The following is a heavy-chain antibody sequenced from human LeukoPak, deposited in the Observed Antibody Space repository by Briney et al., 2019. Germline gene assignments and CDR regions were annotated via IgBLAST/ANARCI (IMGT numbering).Heavy chain of an antibody. D-gene: IGHD3-22*01. CDR1: GGSISSSNW. CDR2: IYHSGST. J-gene: IGHJ4*02. V-gene: IGHV4-4*02. CDR3: ARDIGSEDDSSGYYGFDY. Sequence: PSGTLSLTCAVSGGSISSSNWWSWVRQPPGKGLEWIGEIYHSGSTNYNPSLKSRVTISVDKSKDQFSLKLSSVTAADTAVYYCARDIGSEDDSSGYYGFDYWGQGTLVTVSS.